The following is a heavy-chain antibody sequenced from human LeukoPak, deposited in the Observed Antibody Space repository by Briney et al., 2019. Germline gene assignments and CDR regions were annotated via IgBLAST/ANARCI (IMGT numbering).Heavy chain of an antibody. CDR2: IYPGDSDT. CDR1: GYSFTNYW. J-gene: IGHJ3*02. CDR3: ATHVHCSGGSCYSDAFDI. D-gene: IGHD2-15*01. Sequence: PGESLKISCKGSGYSFTNYWIGWVRQMPGKGLEWMGIIYPGDSDTRYSPSFQGQVTISADKSISTAYLQWSSLKASDTAMYYCATHVHCSGGSCYSDAFDIWGQGTMVTVSS. V-gene: IGHV5-51*01.